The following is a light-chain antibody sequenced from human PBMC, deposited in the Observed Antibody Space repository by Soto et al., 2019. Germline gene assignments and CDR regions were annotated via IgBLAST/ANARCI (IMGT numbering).Light chain of an antibody. CDR1: SSNIGSNF. Sequence: QPVLTQPPSASGTPGQRVTISCSGSSSNIGSNFVYWYQQLPGTAPKLLIFKNNQRPSGVPDRFSASKSGTSASLAISGLRSGDEADYYCATWDDSLNDYVFATGTKLTVL. J-gene: IGLJ1*01. CDR2: KNN. V-gene: IGLV1-47*01. CDR3: ATWDDSLNDYV.